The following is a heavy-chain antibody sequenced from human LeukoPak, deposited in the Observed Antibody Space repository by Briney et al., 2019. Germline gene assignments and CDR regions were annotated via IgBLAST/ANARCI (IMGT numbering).Heavy chain of an antibody. J-gene: IGHJ4*02. CDR2: INPNNGGT. CDR3: ARAPAYSGGDSYFY. V-gene: IGHV1-2*06. Sequence: GASVKVSCKASGYIFTDYYMHWVRQAPGQGLEWMGRINPNNGGTYYSQKFQGRVTMTRDTSITTAYMELSRLRSDDTAVYYCARAPAYSGGDSYFYWGQGTLVTVSS. D-gene: IGHD2-21*02. CDR1: GYIFTDYY.